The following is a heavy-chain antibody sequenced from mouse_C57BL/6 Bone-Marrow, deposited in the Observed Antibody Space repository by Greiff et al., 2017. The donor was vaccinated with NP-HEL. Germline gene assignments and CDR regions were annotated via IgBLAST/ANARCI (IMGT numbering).Heavy chain of an antibody. V-gene: IGHV1-69*01. CDR1: GYTFTSYW. CDR2: IDPSDSYT. Sequence: QVQLQQPGAELVMPGASVKLSCKASGYTFTSYWMHWVKQRPGQGLEWIGEIDPSDSYTNYNQKFKGKSTLTVDKSSSTAYMQLSSLTSEDSAVYYCARTYPTYDRNWYFDVWGTGTTVTVS. J-gene: IGHJ1*03. CDR3: ARTYPTYDRNWYFDV. D-gene: IGHD2-14*01.